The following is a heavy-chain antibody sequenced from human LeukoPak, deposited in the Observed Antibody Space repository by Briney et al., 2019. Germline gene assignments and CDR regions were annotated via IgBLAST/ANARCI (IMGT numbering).Heavy chain of an antibody. CDR1: GFSLSSSGVG. Sequence: SGPTLVKPTQTLTLTCTFSGFSLSSSGVGVGWIRQPPGKALEWLALIYWNDDKRYSPSLKSRLIITKDTSKNQLVLTMTNMDPVDTATYYCAHRLSVATGDYMDVWGKGTTVTVSS. CDR2: IYWNDDK. V-gene: IGHV2-5*01. J-gene: IGHJ6*03. CDR3: AHRLSVATGDYMDV. D-gene: IGHD1-14*01.